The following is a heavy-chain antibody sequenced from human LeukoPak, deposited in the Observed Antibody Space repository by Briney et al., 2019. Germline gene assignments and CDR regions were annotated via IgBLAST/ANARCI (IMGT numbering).Heavy chain of an antibody. J-gene: IGHJ4*02. D-gene: IGHD6-19*01. Sequence: PSETLSLTCTVSGGSISSSSYYWAWIRQPPGKGLEWIGSIYYSGSTYHNPPLKSRVTISVDTSKNQFSLKLSSVTAADTAVYYCARLVGTASYYFDYWGRGTLVTVSS. CDR2: IYYSGST. V-gene: IGHV4-39*01. CDR1: GGSISSSSYY. CDR3: ARLVGTASYYFDY.